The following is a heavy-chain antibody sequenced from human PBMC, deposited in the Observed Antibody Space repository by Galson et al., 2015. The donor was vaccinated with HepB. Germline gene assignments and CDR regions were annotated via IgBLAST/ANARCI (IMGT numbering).Heavy chain of an antibody. CDR1: GYTFSSYG. CDR3: ARDNSSSWFDY. Sequence: SVKVSCKASGYTFSSYGISWVRQAPGQGLEWMGYISVYNGNTNYAQKLQGRVTMTRDTSTSTVYMELSSLRSEDTAVYYCARDNSSSWFDYWGQGTLVTVSS. J-gene: IGHJ4*02. V-gene: IGHV1-18*01. CDR2: ISVYNGNT. D-gene: IGHD6-13*01.